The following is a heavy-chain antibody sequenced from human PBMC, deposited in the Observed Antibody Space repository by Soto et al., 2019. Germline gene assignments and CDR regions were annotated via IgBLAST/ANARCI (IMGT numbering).Heavy chain of an antibody. CDR2: ISSSSSYT. CDR1: GFNFSDYY. Sequence: LRLSCAASGFNFSDYYMSWIRQSPGKGLEWVSYISSSSSYTNYADSVKGRFTISRDNAKNSLYLQMNSLRAEDTAVYYCARVRVKSYYDSSGYLMDVWGQGTTVTVSS. V-gene: IGHV3-11*06. D-gene: IGHD3-22*01. CDR3: ARVRVKSYYDSSGYLMDV. J-gene: IGHJ6*02.